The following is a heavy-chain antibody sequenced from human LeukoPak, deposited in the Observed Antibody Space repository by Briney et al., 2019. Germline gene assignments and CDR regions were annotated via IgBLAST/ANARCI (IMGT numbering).Heavy chain of an antibody. V-gene: IGHV3-23*01. CDR3: AKDWDIVVVPADAFDI. CDR2: ISGSGGST. CDR1: GFTFSSYA. J-gene: IGHJ3*02. D-gene: IGHD2-2*01. Sequence: GGSLRLSCAASGFTFSSYAMSWVRQAPGKGLEWVSAISGSGGSTYYADSVKGRSTISRDNSKNTLYLQMNSLRAEDTAVYYCAKDWDIVVVPADAFDIWGQGTMVTVSS.